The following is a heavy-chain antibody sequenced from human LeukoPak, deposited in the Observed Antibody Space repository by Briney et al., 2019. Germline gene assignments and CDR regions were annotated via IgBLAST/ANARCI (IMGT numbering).Heavy chain of an antibody. D-gene: IGHD4-23*01. Sequence: GGSLRLSCAASGFTFSSYAMSWVRQAPGKGLVWVSAISDSGGSTYYADSVKGRFTISRDNSKNTLYLQMNSLRAEDTAVYYCALGGNHNNYWGQGTLVTVSS. V-gene: IGHV3-23*01. CDR2: ISDSGGST. CDR3: ALGGNHNNY. J-gene: IGHJ4*02. CDR1: GFTFSSYA.